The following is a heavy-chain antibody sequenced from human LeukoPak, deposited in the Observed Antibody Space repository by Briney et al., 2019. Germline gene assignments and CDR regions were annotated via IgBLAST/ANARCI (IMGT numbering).Heavy chain of an antibody. V-gene: IGHV4-39*01. Sequence: SETLSLTCTVSGGFISSSSYYWGWIRQPPGKGLEWIGSIYYSGSTYYNPSLKSRVTISVDTSKNQFSLKLSSVTAADTAVYYCARLLEAAVAGTRGDYFDYWGQGTLVTVSS. CDR2: IYYSGST. D-gene: IGHD6-19*01. CDR3: ARLLEAAVAGTRGDYFDY. J-gene: IGHJ4*02. CDR1: GGFISSSSYY.